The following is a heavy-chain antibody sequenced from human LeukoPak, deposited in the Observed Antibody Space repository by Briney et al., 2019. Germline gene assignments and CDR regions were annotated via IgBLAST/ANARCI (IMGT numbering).Heavy chain of an antibody. D-gene: IGHD6-19*01. J-gene: IGHJ4*02. CDR1: GYTFTSYG. CDR2: MNPNSGNT. V-gene: IGHV1-8*02. Sequence: GASVKVSCKASGYTFTSYGISWVRQAPGQGLEWMGWMNPNSGNTGYAQKFQGRVTMTRNTSISTAYMELSSLRSEDTAVYYCARGTGHSGWKFDYWGQGTLVTVSS. CDR3: ARGTGHSGWKFDY.